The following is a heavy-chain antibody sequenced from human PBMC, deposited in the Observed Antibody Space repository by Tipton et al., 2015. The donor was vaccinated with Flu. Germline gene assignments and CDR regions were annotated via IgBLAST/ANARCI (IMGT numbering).Heavy chain of an antibody. CDR1: GFTFSRYA. J-gene: IGHJ6*02. CDR3: ARPIYYYCMGF. CDR2: ISYDGSNK. V-gene: IGHV3-30-3*01. Sequence: SLRLSCAASGFTFSRYAMHWVRQAPGKGLEWVAVISYDGSNKYYADSVKGRFTISRDNSKNTLYLQMNSLRAEDTAVYYCARPIYYYCMGFWGQGTTFTVSS.